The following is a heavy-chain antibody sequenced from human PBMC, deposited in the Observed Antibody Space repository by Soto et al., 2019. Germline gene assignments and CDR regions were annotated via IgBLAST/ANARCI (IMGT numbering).Heavy chain of an antibody. V-gene: IGHV4-38-2*01. CDR1: GYSISSGHS. CDR2: IFHTGST. CDR3: ATLPRLDGMDV. Sequence: SETLSLTCAVSGYSISSGHSWGWIRQPPGKGLEWIGSIFHTGSTYYNPSLKSRVTLSVDTSKNQFSLKLSSVTAADTAVYFCATLPRLDGMDVWGQGTTVTV. J-gene: IGHJ6*02. D-gene: IGHD6-25*01.